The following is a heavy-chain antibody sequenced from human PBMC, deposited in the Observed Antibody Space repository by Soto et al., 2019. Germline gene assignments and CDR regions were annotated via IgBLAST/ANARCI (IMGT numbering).Heavy chain of an antibody. CDR1: GGTFSSYA. CDR3: AWGGGYNWNSFSAFDI. V-gene: IGHV1-69*01. D-gene: IGHD1-7*01. J-gene: IGHJ3*02. CDR2: IIPIFGTA. Sequence: QVQLVQSGAEVKKPGSSVKVSCKASGGTFSSYAISWVRQAPGQGLEWMGGIIPIFGTANYAQKFQGRVTITADEATSTAYMELSSLRSEDTAVYYCAWGGGYNWNSFSAFDIWGQGTMVTVSS.